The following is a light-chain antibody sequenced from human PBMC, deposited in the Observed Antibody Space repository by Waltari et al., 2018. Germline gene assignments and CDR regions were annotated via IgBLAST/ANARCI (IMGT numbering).Light chain of an antibody. CDR1: QSVSGSRS. CDR3: QQYGSLPIT. CDR2: GAS. J-gene: IGKJ5*01. Sequence: EIVLTQSPGTLSLSPGERATLSCRASQSVSGSRSLAWYQEKLGQAPRLLIFGASSRATGIPDRFSGSGYGTDFTLTISRLEPEDFAVYYCQQYGSLPITFGQGTRLEIK. V-gene: IGKV3-20*01.